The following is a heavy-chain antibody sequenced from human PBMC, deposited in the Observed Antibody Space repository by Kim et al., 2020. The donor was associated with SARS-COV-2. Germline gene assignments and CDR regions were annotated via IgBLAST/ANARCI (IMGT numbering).Heavy chain of an antibody. CDR3: ARGYCSSTSCYVLDV. V-gene: IGHV4-39*01. CDR2: IYYSGST. Sequence: SETLSLTCTVSGGSISSSSYYWGWIRQPPGKGLEWIGSIYYSGSTYYNPSLKSRVTISVDTSKNQFSLKLSSVTAADTAVYYCARGYCSSTSCYVLDVWGKGTTVTVSS. D-gene: IGHD2-2*01. CDR1: GGSISSSSYY. J-gene: IGHJ6*04.